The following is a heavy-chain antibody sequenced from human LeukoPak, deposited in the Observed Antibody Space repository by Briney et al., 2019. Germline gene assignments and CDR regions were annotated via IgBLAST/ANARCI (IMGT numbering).Heavy chain of an antibody. D-gene: IGHD1/OR15-1a*01. CDR3: ARSSTGTEYYYYYMDV. CDR1: GFTFSNYA. CDR2: IWYDGSNK. V-gene: IGHV3-33*01. Sequence: GGSLRLSCAASGFTFSNYALHWVRQAPGKGLEWVAFIWYDGSNKYYADSVKGRFTISRDSSKNTLYLQMNSLRAEDTAVHYCARSSTGTEYYYYYMDVWGKGTTVTVSS. J-gene: IGHJ6*03.